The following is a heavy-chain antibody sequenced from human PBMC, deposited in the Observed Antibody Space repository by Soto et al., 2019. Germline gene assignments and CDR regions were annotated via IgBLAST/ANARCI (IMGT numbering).Heavy chain of an antibody. CDR3: ARGLATLPVVAFDI. D-gene: IGHD6-6*01. Sequence: QGTLKESGPTLVKPTQTLTLTCSFSGFSLSTSGVGVGWIRQSPGKALEWLALIYWSGDEHYRPSLKSRLSIIKDASKNHVVLIMTDMDPEDTATYYCARGLATLPVVAFDIWGQGTMVTVSS. CDR1: GFSLSTSGVG. V-gene: IGHV2-5*01. J-gene: IGHJ3*02. CDR2: IYWSGDE.